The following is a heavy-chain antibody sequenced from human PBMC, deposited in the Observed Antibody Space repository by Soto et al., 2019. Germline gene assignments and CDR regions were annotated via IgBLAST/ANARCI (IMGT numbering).Heavy chain of an antibody. J-gene: IGHJ4*02. Sequence: GGSLRLSCAASEFTFSTYPMHWVRQAPGKGLEWVAVISYDETTEYYADSVKGRFTISRDNSKNTLYLQMNTLRADDTAVYYCARGASDFWGGYPEIHFFDHWGQGTLVTVSS. D-gene: IGHD3-3*01. V-gene: IGHV3-30-3*01. CDR3: ARGASDFWGGYPEIHFFDH. CDR1: EFTFSTYP. CDR2: ISYDETTE.